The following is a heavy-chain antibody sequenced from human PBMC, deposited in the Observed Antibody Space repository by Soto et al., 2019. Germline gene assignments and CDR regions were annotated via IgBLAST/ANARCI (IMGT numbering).Heavy chain of an antibody. J-gene: IGHJ4*02. CDR2: IYWDDDK. CDR1: GFSLSTNGVG. V-gene: IGHV2-5*02. CDR3: AHTMYNWGSGYFDY. Sequence: QITLKESGPTLVKPTQTLTMTCTFSGFSLSTNGVGVAWIRQPPGKALEWLALIYWDDDKRYSPSLKSRLTTXKXTXXNQVVFTMTNMDPVDTATYYCAHTMYNWGSGYFDYWGQGTLVTVSS. D-gene: IGHD1-20*01.